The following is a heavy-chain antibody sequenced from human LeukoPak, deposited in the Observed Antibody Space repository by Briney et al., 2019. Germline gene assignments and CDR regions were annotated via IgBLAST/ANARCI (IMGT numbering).Heavy chain of an antibody. CDR3: ARVYGSGRQRGRIDY. V-gene: IGHV4-59*12. J-gene: IGHJ4*02. CDR1: GGSISSYY. CDR2: IYYSGST. Sequence: SETLSLTCTVSGGSISSYYWSWIRQPPGKGLEWIGYIYYSGSTNYNPSLKSRVTISVDTSKNQFSLKLSSVTAADTAVYYCARVYGSGRQRGRIDYWGQGTLVTVSS. D-gene: IGHD3-10*01.